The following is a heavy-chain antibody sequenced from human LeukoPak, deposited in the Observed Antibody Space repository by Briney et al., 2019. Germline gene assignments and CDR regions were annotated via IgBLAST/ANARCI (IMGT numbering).Heavy chain of an antibody. V-gene: IGHV6-1*01. Sequence: SQTLSLTCAISGDSVSSKSAAWNWIRQSPSRGLEWLERTYYWSEWYNDYAVSVKSRITINPDTPKNQFSLQLNSVTPEDTAVYYCARDSTGYQVGHDAFDIWGQGTMVTVSS. CDR3: ARDSTGYQVGHDAFDI. CDR1: GDSVSSKSAA. J-gene: IGHJ3*02. CDR2: TYYWSEWYN. D-gene: IGHD1-1*01.